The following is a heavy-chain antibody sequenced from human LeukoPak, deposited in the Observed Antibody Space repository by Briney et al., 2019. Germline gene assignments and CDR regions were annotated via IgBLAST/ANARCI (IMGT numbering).Heavy chain of an antibody. V-gene: IGHV3-48*01. CDR2: ISDSGSTI. D-gene: IGHD2-2*01. J-gene: IGHJ4*02. CDR1: GFTFTTYS. CDR3: AREIPDASSDY. Sequence: GGSLRLSCAASGFTFTTYSMNWVRQAPGKGLEWVSFISDSGSTIYYADSVKGRFTTSRDNAKNSLYLQMNSLRAEDTAVYYCAREIPDASSDYWGQGTLVTVSS.